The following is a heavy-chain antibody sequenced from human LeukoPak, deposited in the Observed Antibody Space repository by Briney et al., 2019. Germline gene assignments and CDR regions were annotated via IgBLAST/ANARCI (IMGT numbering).Heavy chain of an antibody. J-gene: IGHJ4*02. CDR3: AKYGPQDGGRSNFAY. CDR1: GFTFSSYA. V-gene: IGHV3-23*01. CDR2: IRDSGSST. Sequence: PTGGSLRLSCAASGFTFSSYAMSWVRQAPGKGLEWVSAIRDSGSSTHYADSVKGRFTTSRDNCKNTLFLQMNSLRAEETAIYSCAKYGPQDGGRSNFAYWGQGALVTVSS. D-gene: IGHD1-26*01.